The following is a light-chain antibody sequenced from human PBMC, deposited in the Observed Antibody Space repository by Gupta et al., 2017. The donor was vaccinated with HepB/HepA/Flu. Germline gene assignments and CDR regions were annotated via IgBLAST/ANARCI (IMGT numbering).Light chain of an antibody. V-gene: IGKV1-16*02. J-gene: IGKJ4*01. CDR3: QQENLYPFS. Sequence: DIQMTHSPSSLSASVGDRVSITCRASDDIRHFLAWFQEEPGKAPKSLVYDASKLESGVPSKFNGKGTWTNFTLTITSAPPENFANYYCQQENLYPFSFGRGTKLEI. CDR1: DDIRHF. CDR2: DAS.